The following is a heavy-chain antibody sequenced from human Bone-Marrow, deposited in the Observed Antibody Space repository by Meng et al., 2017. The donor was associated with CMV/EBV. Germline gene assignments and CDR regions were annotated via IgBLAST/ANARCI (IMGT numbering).Heavy chain of an antibody. CDR2: IDHSEST. J-gene: IGHJ5*02. CDR3: ARAPTLGYCSSTSCPGRSGWFDP. CDR1: GGSFSDYF. V-gene: IGHV4-34*01. Sequence: GSLRLSCAVYGGSFSDYFWSWIRQPPGKGLEWIGEIDHSESTNYNPSLKSRVTISVDTSKNQFSLKLSSVTAADTAVYYCARAPTLGYCSSTSCPGRSGWFDPWGQGTLVTVSS. D-gene: IGHD2-2*01.